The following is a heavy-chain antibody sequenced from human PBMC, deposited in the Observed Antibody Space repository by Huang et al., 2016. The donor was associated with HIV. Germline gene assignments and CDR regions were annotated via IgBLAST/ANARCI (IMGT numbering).Heavy chain of an antibody. CDR3: AGGLLAMNY. V-gene: IGHV1-24*01. J-gene: IGHJ4*02. CDR2: VDPENYET. Sequence: QVQLVQSGPEVKKPGASVTVSCKVSGYTLSELSMHWVRQSPGKGLEWMGGVDPENYETLHAQRFHGRVTMTEDTSRNTAYMELIGLTSEDTAVYYCAGGLLAMNYWGQGTLVTVSS. D-gene: IGHD3-16*01. CDR1: GYTLSELS.